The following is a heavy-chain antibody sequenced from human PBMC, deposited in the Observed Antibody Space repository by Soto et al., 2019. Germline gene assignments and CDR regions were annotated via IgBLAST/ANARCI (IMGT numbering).Heavy chain of an antibody. D-gene: IGHD2-15*01. Sequence: EVQLLESGGGLVQPGGSLRLSCAASGFTFSTYAMNWVRQAPGKGLAWVSAISDSSGRTYYADSVKGRFTVSRDNSKNTLYLQMNSLRAEDTAVYYCAKAQYCSGGSCYGWGDAFDIWGQGTMVTVSS. J-gene: IGHJ3*02. CDR1: GFTFSTYA. CDR3: AKAQYCSGGSCYGWGDAFDI. V-gene: IGHV3-23*01. CDR2: ISDSSGRT.